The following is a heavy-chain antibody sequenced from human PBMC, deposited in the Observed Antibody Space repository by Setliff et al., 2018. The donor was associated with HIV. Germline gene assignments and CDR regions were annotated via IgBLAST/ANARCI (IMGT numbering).Heavy chain of an antibody. J-gene: IGHJ4*02. CDR3: ARGKGGLVGPAEFDY. Sequence: ETLSLTCAVYGGSFSGYHWNWIRQFPGKGLEWSGENNHTGNTQYNPSLKSRVTMSEETSKNQFSLKLKSVTAADTAIYFCARGKGGLVGPAEFDYWGPGTLVTVSS. CDR1: GGSFSGYH. D-gene: IGHD1-26*01. V-gene: IGHV4-34*01. CDR2: NNHTGNT.